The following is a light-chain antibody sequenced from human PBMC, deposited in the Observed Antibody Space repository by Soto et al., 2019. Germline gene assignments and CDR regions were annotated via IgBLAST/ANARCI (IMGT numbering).Light chain of an antibody. CDR1: QSVSNSY. J-gene: IGKJ2*01. CDR2: GSS. CDR3: QQYGSSPPYT. Sequence: EVVLTQSPGTLSLSPGERATLSCRASQSVSNSYLAWYQQKPGQSPKLLIFGSSDRATGIPDRFSGSGSGTDFTLTIISLEPEDFAVYYCQQYGSSPPYTFGQGTKLEIK. V-gene: IGKV3-20*01.